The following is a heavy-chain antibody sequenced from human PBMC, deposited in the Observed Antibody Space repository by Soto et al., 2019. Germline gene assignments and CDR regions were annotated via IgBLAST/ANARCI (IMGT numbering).Heavy chain of an antibody. CDR2: IYYSGST. V-gene: IGHV4-30-4*01. J-gene: IGHJ4*02. D-gene: IGHD6-19*01. CDR1: GGSISSGDYY. CDR3: ARDAPLTRSGSNFRTLDY. Sequence: SETLSLTCTVSGGSISSGDYYWSWIRQPPGKGLEWIGYIYYSGSTYYNPSPKSRVTTFVDNSTNQIPLKLRSVPAADKAADYCARDAPLTRSGSNFRTLDYWGQGTLVTVSS.